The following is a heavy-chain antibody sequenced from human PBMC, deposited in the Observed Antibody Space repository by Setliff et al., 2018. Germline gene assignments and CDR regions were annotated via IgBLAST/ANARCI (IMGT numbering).Heavy chain of an antibody. J-gene: IGHJ6*03. Sequence: SVKVSCKAYGGTFSNSAINWVRQAPGQGLEWMGGIIPIRGAADYAQKFQGKVIITADGSTSTAYMELTSLRSDDAAVYYCARGPSGWSSATSRYYFYMDVWGKGTTVTVSS. V-gene: IGHV1-69*13. CDR3: ARGPSGWSSATSRYYFYMDV. D-gene: IGHD6-19*01. CDR2: IIPIRGAA. CDR1: GGTFSNSA.